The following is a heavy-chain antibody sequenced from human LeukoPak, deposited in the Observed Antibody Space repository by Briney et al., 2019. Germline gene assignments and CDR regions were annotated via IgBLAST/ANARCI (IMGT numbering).Heavy chain of an antibody. Sequence: SVTVSCKASGGTFSSYTISWVRQAPGQGIEWMGWMIPMVGITNYAQKMQGRVTITADKSTSTAYMELSSLRSEDTAVYYCARYLGPGTVVAATRGAFDIWGQGTMVTVSS. CDR3: ARYLGPGTVVAATRGAFDI. CDR1: GGTFSSYT. J-gene: IGHJ3*02. D-gene: IGHD2-15*01. V-gene: IGHV1-69*02. CDR2: MIPMVGIT.